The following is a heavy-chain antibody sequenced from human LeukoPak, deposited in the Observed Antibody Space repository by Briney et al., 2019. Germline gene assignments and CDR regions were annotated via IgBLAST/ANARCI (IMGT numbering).Heavy chain of an antibody. J-gene: IGHJ4*02. D-gene: IGHD5-24*01. CDR3: ARAPPGTRRYKIGNLFHY. CDR1: GYTITSYG. V-gene: IGHV1-18*01. Sequence: ASVKVSCKASGYTITSYGISWVRQAPGQGLEWMGWISAYNGNTNYAQKLQGRVTITADKSTSTAYMELSSLRSEDTAVYYCARAPPGTRRYKIGNLFHYWGQGTLVTVSS. CDR2: ISAYNGNT.